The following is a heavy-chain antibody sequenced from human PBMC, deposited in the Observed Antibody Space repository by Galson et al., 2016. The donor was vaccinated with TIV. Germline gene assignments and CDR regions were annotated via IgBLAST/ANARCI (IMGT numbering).Heavy chain of an antibody. CDR1: GFTFSNHA. D-gene: IGHD1/OR15-1a*01. J-gene: IGHJ6*02. Sequence: SLRLSCAASGFTFSNHAMSWVRQAPGKGLEWVSAINSGGDKAYYADIVKGRFTISRDNSQNTVHLQMNSLRADDTAVYFWEMTPGRTPYYYYGVDAWGHGATVTVSS. CDR2: INSGGDKA. V-gene: IGHV3-23*01. CDR3: EMTPGRTPYYYYGVDA.